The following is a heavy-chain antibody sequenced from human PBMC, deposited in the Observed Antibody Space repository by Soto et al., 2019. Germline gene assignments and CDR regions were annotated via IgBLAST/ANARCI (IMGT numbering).Heavy chain of an antibody. D-gene: IGHD1-1*01. J-gene: IGHJ4*02. CDR2: IYYSGST. V-gene: IGHV4-59*01. CDR3: ARARSGIPFDY. Sequence: SETLSLTCTVSGGSISSYYWSWIRQPPGKGLEWIGYIYYSGSTNYNPSLKSRVTISVDTSKDQFSLKLSSVTAADTAVYYCARARSGIPFDYWGQGTLVTVSS. CDR1: GGSISSYY.